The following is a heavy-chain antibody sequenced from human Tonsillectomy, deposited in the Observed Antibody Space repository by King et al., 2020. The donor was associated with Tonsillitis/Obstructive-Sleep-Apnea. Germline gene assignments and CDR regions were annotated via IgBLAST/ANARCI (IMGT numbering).Heavy chain of an antibody. CDR3: AKGLFYYDSSGYYEPFDY. CDR2: ISGSGGST. V-gene: IGHV3-23*04. Sequence: VQLVESGGGFVQPGGSLRLSCAASGFTFSSYAMSWVRQAPGKGLEWVSAISGSGGSTYYADSVKGRFTISRYNSKNTLYLQMNSLRAEETAVYYCAKGLFYYDSSGYYEPFDYWGQGTLVTVSS. CDR1: GFTFSSYA. J-gene: IGHJ4*02. D-gene: IGHD3-22*01.